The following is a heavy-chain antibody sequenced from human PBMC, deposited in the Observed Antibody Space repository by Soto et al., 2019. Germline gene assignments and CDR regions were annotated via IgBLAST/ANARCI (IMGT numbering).Heavy chain of an antibody. CDR2: IIPIFGIA. J-gene: IGHJ6*02. CDR1: GGTFSSYA. CDR3: AAVGYCSGGSCYEDYYYYYGMDV. D-gene: IGHD2-15*01. Sequence: QVQLVQSGAEVKKPGSSVKVSCKASGGTFSSYAISWVRQAPGQGLEWMGGIIPIFGIANYAQKFQGRVTITADESTSTAYMELSSLRSEDTAVYYCAAVGYCSGGSCYEDYYYYYGMDVWGQGTTVTVSS. V-gene: IGHV1-69*01.